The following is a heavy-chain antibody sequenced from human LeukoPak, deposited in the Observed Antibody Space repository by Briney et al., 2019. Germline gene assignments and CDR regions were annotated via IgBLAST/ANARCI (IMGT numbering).Heavy chain of an antibody. CDR2: IRSKAYGGTT. J-gene: IGHJ4*02. CDR1: GFTFGDYA. Sequence: GGSLRLSCTASGFTFGDYAMSWFRQAPGKGLEWVGFIRSKAYGGTTEYAASVKGRFTIPRDDSKSIAYLQMNSLKTEDTAVYYCTRDPSGSYSGDVFDYWGQGTLVTVSS. D-gene: IGHD1-26*01. V-gene: IGHV3-49*03. CDR3: TRDPSGSYSGDVFDY.